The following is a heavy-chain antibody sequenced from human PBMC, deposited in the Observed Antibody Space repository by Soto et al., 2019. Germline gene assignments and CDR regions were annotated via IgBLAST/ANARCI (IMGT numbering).Heavy chain of an antibody. J-gene: IGHJ4*02. V-gene: IGHV3-21*01. CDR2: ISSSSSYI. Sequence: GGSLRLSCAASGFTFSSYSMNWVRQAPGKGLEWVSSISSSSSYIYYADSVKGRFTISRDNAKNSLYLQMNSLRAEDTAVYYCARIHTAMAPHEDYWGQGTLVTVSS. D-gene: IGHD5-18*01. CDR3: ARIHTAMAPHEDY. CDR1: GFTFSSYS.